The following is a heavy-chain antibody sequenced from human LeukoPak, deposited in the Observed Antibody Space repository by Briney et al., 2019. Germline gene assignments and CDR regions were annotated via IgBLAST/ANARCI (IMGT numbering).Heavy chain of an antibody. Sequence: ASVKVSCKASGYTFTSYAMNWVRQAPGQGLEWMGWINTNTGNPTYAQGFTGRFVFSLDTSVSAAYLQISSLKAEDTAVYYCARDPRRDGYNLRFDPWGQGTLVTVSS. D-gene: IGHD5-24*01. CDR1: GYTFTSYA. CDR2: INTNTGNP. J-gene: IGHJ5*02. V-gene: IGHV7-4-1*02. CDR3: ARDPRRDGYNLRFDP.